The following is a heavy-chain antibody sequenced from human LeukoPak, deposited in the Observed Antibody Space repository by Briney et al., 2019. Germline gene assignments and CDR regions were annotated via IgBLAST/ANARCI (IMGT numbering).Heavy chain of an antibody. D-gene: IGHD3-10*01. CDR1: GHTFTGYY. CDR2: INPNSGGT. J-gene: IGHJ5*02. CDR3: ARAVAVYFWFDP. Sequence: GASVKVSCKASGHTFTGYYMHWVRQAPGQGLEWVGWINPNSGGTNYAQKFQGRVTMTRDTSISTAYMELSRLRSDDTAVYYCARAVAVYFWFDPWGQGTLVTVSS. V-gene: IGHV1-2*02.